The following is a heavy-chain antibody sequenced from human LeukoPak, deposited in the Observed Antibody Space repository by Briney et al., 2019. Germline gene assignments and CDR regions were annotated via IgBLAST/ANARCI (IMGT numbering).Heavy chain of an antibody. V-gene: IGHV4-59*01. J-gene: IGHJ4*02. CDR2: THHSGAT. CDR3: AKSSGHSYGDFDY. D-gene: IGHD5-18*01. Sequence: KPSETLSLTCSVSGVSITSNYWSWIRQPPGKGLEWLGYTHHSGATSYNPSLKSRSTMSLDTSNNQFSLKLSSVTAADTAVYYCAKSSGHSYGDFDYWGQGTLVTVSS. CDR1: GVSITSNY.